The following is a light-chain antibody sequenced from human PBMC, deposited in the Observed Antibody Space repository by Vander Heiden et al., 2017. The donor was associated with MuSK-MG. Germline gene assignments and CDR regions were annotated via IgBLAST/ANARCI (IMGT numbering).Light chain of an antibody. J-gene: IGLJ2*01. CDR3: GAWDDSLEVPV. Sequence: QPVLTQPPSASGTPGQRVTTSCSGRSPNIERNPVNCYQQVPGTAPKLLIYVNDQRPAGVPDRFSGSKSGTSASLAISGLRSEDECDYYCGAWDDSLEVPVIGGGTKVSVL. CDR1: SPNIERNP. CDR2: VND. V-gene: IGLV1-44*01.